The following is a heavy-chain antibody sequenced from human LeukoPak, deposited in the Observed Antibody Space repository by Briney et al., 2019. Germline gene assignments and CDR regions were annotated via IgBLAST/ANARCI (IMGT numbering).Heavy chain of an antibody. D-gene: IGHD6-13*01. V-gene: IGHV3-7*04. Sequence: GGSLRLSCAASGFTFSRYWMTWVRRALGKGLEWVADLNEGGSDKYYVDPVKGRFTISRDNAKNSLYLQMNNLRAEDTAVYYCARGGSWDVDFWGQGSLVTVSS. CDR2: LNEGGSDK. J-gene: IGHJ4*02. CDR3: ARGGSWDVDF. CDR1: GFTFSRYW.